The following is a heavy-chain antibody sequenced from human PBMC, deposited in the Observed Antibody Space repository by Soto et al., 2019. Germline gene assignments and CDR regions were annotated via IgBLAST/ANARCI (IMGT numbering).Heavy chain of an antibody. Sequence: SETLSLTCTVSGGSISSYYWSWIRQPPGKGLEWIGYIYYSGSTNYNPPLKSRVTISVDTSKNQFSLKLSSVTAADTAVYYCASTGGSSSADYYYGMDVWGQGTTVTVSS. V-gene: IGHV4-59*01. J-gene: IGHJ6*02. D-gene: IGHD6-6*01. CDR1: GGSISSYY. CDR3: ASTGGSSSADYYYGMDV. CDR2: IYYSGST.